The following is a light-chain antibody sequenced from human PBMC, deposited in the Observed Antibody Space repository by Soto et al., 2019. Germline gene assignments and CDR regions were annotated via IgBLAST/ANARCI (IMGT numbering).Light chain of an antibody. Sequence: DIVLTQSPGTLSLPPGEGATLSCRASQSVSSSYLAWYQQKPGQAPRLLIYDASRRATGIPDRFSGSGSGTDFTLTISRLQPEDFAVYYCQQYGSSPRTFGQGTKVDIK. V-gene: IGKV3-20*01. CDR1: QSVSSSY. CDR2: DAS. J-gene: IGKJ1*01. CDR3: QQYGSSPRT.